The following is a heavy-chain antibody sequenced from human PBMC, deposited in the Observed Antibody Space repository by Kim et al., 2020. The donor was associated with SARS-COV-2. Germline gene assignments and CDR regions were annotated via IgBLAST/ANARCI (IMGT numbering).Heavy chain of an antibody. CDR3: ASSGVVPAADLDY. CDR1: GGSISSYY. D-gene: IGHD2-2*01. Sequence: SETLSLTCTVSGGSISSYYWSWIRQPPGKGLEWIGYIYYSGSTNYNPSLKSRVTISVDTSKNQFSLKLSSVTAADTAVYYCASSGVVPAADLDYWGQGTLVTVSS. V-gene: IGHV4-59*08. J-gene: IGHJ4*02. CDR2: IYYSGST.